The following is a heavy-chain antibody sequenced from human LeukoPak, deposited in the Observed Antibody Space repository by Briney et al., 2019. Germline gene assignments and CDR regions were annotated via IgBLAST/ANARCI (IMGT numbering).Heavy chain of an antibody. Sequence: SVKVSCKASGGTFSSYAISWVRQAPGRGLEWMGRIIPIFGTANYAQKFQGRVTITTDESTSTAYMELSSLRSEDTAVYYCARDPHPDYDYGDYGDYAFDIWGQGTMVTVSS. CDR2: IIPIFGTA. V-gene: IGHV1-69*05. CDR1: GGTFSSYA. CDR3: ARDPHPDYDYGDYGDYAFDI. J-gene: IGHJ3*02. D-gene: IGHD4-17*01.